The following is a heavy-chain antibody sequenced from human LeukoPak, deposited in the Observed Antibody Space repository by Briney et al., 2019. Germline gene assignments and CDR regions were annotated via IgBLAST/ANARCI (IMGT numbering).Heavy chain of an antibody. V-gene: IGHV3-53*01. D-gene: IGHD2-15*01. CDR3: ARRAGGCSHPYDY. Sequence: PGGSLRLSCVVSGFTVSTNYMSWVRQAPGKGLEWVSLIYSGGSTYYADSVKGRFTISRDNSKNTLYLQMNSLRAEDTAVYYCARRAGGCSHPYDYWGQGTLVTVSS. J-gene: IGHJ4*02. CDR2: IYSGGST. CDR1: GFTVSTNY.